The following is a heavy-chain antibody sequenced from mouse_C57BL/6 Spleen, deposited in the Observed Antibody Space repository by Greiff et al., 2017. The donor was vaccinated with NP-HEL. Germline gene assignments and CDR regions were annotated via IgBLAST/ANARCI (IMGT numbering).Heavy chain of an antibody. V-gene: IGHV1-50*01. CDR2: IDPSDSYT. Sequence: QVQLQQPGAELVKPGASVKLSCKASGYTFTSYWMQWVKQRPGQGLEWIGEIDPSDSYTNYNQKFKGKATLTVDTSSSTAYMQLSSLTSKDSAVYYCARSYYGNPYYAMDYWGQGTSVTVSS. J-gene: IGHJ4*01. CDR3: ARSYYGNPYYAMDY. CDR1: GYTFTSYW. D-gene: IGHD2-10*01.